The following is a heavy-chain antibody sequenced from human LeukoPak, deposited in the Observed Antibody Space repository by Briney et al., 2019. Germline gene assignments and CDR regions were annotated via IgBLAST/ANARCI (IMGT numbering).Heavy chain of an antibody. CDR1: GGTFSSYA. V-gene: IGHV1-69*04. D-gene: IGHD2-15*01. CDR2: IIPILGIA. J-gene: IGHJ4*02. Sequence: ASVKVSCKASGGTFSSYAISWVRQAPGQGLEWMGRIIPILGIANYAQKFQGRVTITADKSTSTAYMELSSLRSEDTAVYYCATERETAERVVQNVFDYWGQGTLVTVSS. CDR3: ATERETAERVVQNVFDY.